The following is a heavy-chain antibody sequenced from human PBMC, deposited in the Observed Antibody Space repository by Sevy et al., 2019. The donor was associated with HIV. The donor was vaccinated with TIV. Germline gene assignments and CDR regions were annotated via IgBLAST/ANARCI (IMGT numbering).Heavy chain of an antibody. Sequence: GGSLRLSCAASRFTVGSNYMSWVRQAPGKGLEWVSIIYSGVTTSYADSVKGRFTISRDNSKNTLYLQMNSLRAEDTAVYYCARVSVYYYDSSGYYTTGNAFDIWGQGTMVTVSS. CDR3: ARVSVYYYDSSGYYTTGNAFDI. J-gene: IGHJ3*02. CDR2: IYSGVTT. CDR1: RFTVGSNY. V-gene: IGHV3-53*01. D-gene: IGHD3-22*01.